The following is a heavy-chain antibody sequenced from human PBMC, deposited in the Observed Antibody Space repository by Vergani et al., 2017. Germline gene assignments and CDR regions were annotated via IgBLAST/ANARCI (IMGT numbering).Heavy chain of an antibody. CDR3: ARNKWYCSSTSCYTDDFDY. CDR1: GGTFSSYA. D-gene: IGHD2-2*02. J-gene: IGHJ4*02. Sequence: QVQLVQSGAEVKKPGSSVKVSCKASGGTFSSYAISWVRQAPGQGLEWMGRISAYNGNTNYAQKLQGRVTMTTDTSTSTAYMELRSLRSDDTAVYYCARNKWYCSSTSCYTDDFDYWGQGTLVTVSS. V-gene: IGHV1-18*01. CDR2: ISAYNGNT.